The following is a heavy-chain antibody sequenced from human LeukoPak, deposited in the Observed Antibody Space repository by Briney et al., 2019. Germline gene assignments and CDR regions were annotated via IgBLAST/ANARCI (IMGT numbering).Heavy chain of an antibody. CDR1: GFTFSSYW. D-gene: IGHD7-27*01. V-gene: IGHV3-74*01. CDR3: ATKLTGGYY. J-gene: IGHJ4*02. Sequence: GGSLRLSCAASGFTFSSYWIHWVRQAPGKGPVWVSRINSDGSSTSYADSVKGRFTISRDNAMNTLYLQMNSLRVEDTAVYYYATKLTGGYYWGQGTLVTVSS. CDR2: INSDGSST.